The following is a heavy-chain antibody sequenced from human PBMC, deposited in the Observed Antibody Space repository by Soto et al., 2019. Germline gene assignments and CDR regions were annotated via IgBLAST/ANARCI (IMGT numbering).Heavy chain of an antibody. D-gene: IGHD3-10*01. CDR2: ISYDGRDK. CDR3: AREIERLLGY. J-gene: IGHJ4*02. CDR1: GLTFSSYA. Sequence: GGSLRLSCAASGLTFSSYAMHWVRQAPGKGLECVAVISYDGRDKYYADSVKGRFTISRDNSKNTLYLQMNSLRAEDTAVYYCAREIERLLGYWGQGTLVTVSS. V-gene: IGHV3-30*04.